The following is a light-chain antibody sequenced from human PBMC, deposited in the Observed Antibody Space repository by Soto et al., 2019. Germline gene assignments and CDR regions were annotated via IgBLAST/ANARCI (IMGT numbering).Light chain of an antibody. CDR1: QSVSSNY. CDR2: AAS. Sequence: EIVLTQSPGTLSLSPGERATLSCRASQSVSSNYLAWYQHKPGQGPRLLIYAASIRATGIPDRFSGSGSGTDFTLTISRLEPEDFALYYCQKYGSAFTFGPGTKVDIK. V-gene: IGKV3-20*01. J-gene: IGKJ3*01. CDR3: QKYGSAFT.